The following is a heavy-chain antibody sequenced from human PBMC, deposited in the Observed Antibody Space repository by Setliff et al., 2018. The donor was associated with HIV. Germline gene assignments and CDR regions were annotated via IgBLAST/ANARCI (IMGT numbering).Heavy chain of an antibody. CDR1: GYTFTNFA. CDR2: ISGYNGNT. J-gene: IGHJ4*02. CDR3: TRETGRDNWNPRGADDY. V-gene: IGHV1-18*01. D-gene: IGHD1-1*01. Sequence: ASVKVSCKASGYTFTNFAINWVRQAPGQGLEWMGWISGYNGNTEYAQRLQGRVTMTTDTSTSTAYMELRSLSSDDTAIYYCTRETGRDNWNPRGADDYWGQGTLVTVSS.